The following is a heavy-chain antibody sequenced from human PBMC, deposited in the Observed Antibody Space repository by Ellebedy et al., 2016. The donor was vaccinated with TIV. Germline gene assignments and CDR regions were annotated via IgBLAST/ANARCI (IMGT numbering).Heavy chain of an antibody. J-gene: IGHJ6*02. CDR2: LLHTGSP. CDR1: GGSIRGSGSY. Sequence: MPSETLSLTCGVSGGSIRGSGSYWGWTRQPPGKGLEWIGSLLHTGSPYYKPSLEIRVTMSIASSKNQFSLELRSVTAADTAVYYCARLEPAYYYAMDVWGQGTTVIVSS. V-gene: IGHV4-39*01. D-gene: IGHD1-26*01. CDR3: ARLEPAYYYAMDV.